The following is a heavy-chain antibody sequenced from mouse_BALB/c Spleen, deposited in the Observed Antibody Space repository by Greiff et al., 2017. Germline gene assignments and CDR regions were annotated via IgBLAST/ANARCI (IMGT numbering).Heavy chain of an antibody. V-gene: IGHV5-6*01. CDR3: ARHPRLTTVGAYYFDY. CDR2: ISSGGSYT. J-gene: IGHJ2*01. Sequence: EVQRVESGGDLVKPGGSLKLSCAASGFTFSSYGMSWVRQTPDKRLEWVATISSGGSYTYYPDSVKGRFTISRDNAKNTLYLQMSSLKSEDTAMYYCARHPRLTTVGAYYFDYWGQGTTLTVSS. CDR1: GFTFSSYG. D-gene: IGHD1-1*01.